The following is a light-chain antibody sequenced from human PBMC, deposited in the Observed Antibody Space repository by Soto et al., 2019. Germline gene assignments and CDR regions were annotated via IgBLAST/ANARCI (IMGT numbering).Light chain of an antibody. Sequence: IVFTQSPCTLSLSPGARATLSCRASQSVSTNSLAWYQQRPGQAPRLLIYGASSRAPGIPDRFSGGGSGTDFTLTITRLEPEDFAVYHCQQYGSSPPTFGQGTKVDIK. CDR3: QQYGSSPPT. CDR2: GAS. CDR1: QSVSTNS. V-gene: IGKV3-20*01. J-gene: IGKJ1*01.